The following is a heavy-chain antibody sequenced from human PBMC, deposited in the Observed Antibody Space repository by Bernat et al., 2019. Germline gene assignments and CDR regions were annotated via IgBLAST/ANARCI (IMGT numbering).Heavy chain of an antibody. CDR3: ARVHYYDSSGYSDDY. CDR1: GYTFTSYG. Sequence: QVQLVQSGAEVKKPGASVKVSCKASGYTFTSYGISWVRQAPGQGLEWMGWISAYNGNTNYAQKLQGRVTMTADTSTSTAYMELRSLRSDDTAVYYCARVHYYDSSGYSDDYWGQGTLVTVSS. J-gene: IGHJ4*02. CDR2: ISAYNGNT. D-gene: IGHD3-22*01. V-gene: IGHV1-18*01.